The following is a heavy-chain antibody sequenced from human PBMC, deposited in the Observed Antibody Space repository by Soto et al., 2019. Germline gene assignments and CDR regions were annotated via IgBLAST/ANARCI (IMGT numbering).Heavy chain of an antibody. CDR1: GYTLTGLS. Sequence: ASVKVSCKVSGYTLTGLSMHWVRQAPGKGLEWKGGFDPETGETIYAQRFQGRVTVTEDTSTDTVYMELSSLRSEDTAVYYCAKDLVSGAYDYYFDYWGQGSLVTVSS. J-gene: IGHJ4*02. D-gene: IGHD5-12*01. V-gene: IGHV1-24*01. CDR2: FDPETGET. CDR3: AKDLVSGAYDYYFDY.